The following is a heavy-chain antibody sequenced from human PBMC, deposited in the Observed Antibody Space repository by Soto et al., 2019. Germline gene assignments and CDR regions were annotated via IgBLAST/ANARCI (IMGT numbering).Heavy chain of an antibody. CDR1: EFTFSTYA. CDR2: ISDSGDIT. Sequence: GGSLRLSCAASEFTFSTYAMTWVRQAPGRGLQWVATISDSGDITYYADSVKGRFTISRDNSRNTLYLQMNNLRAEDTALYYCAKPWVPSIKDRPPRFDYWGRGTLVTVSS. V-gene: IGHV3-23*01. J-gene: IGHJ4*02. D-gene: IGHD6-6*01. CDR3: AKPWVPSIKDRPPRFDY.